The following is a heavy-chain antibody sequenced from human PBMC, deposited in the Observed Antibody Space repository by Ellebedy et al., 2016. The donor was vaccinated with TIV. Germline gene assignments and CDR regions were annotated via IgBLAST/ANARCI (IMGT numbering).Heavy chain of an antibody. CDR1: GFTFRSYG. CDR2: ISGNGVNT. V-gene: IGHV3-23*01. CDR3: AKGGIAAAGRLVY. Sequence: GESLKISXAASGFTFRSYGMSWVRQAPGKGLEWVSAISGNGVNTYYADSVKGRFTISRDNSKNTLYLQMNSLRAEDTAVYYCAKGGIAAAGRLVYWGQGTLVTVSS. J-gene: IGHJ4*02. D-gene: IGHD6-13*01.